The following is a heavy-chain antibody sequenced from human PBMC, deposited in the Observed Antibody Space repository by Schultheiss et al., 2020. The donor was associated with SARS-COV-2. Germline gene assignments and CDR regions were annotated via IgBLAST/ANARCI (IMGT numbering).Heavy chain of an antibody. CDR3: ARTQLDYYFDY. V-gene: IGHV4-61*05. D-gene: IGHD6-6*01. J-gene: IGHJ4*02. CDR2: IYYSGST. CDR1: GGSISSSSYY. Sequence: SETLSLTCTVSGGSISSSSYYWGWIRQPPGKGLEWIGYIYYSGSTNYNPSLKSRVTISVDTSKNQFSLKLSSVTAADTAVYYCARTQLDYYFDYWGQGTLVTVSS.